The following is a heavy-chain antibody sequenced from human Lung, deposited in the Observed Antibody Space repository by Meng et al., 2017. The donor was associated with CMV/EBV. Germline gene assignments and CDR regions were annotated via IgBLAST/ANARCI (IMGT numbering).Heavy chain of an antibody. V-gene: IGHV3-49*04. D-gene: IGHD7-27*01. CDR2: IRSKSYGGTT. J-gene: IGHJ4*02. CDR3: TRTWLTGDTYYFDY. Sequence: GESXKISXAASGFAFGDYAMSWVRQAPGKGLEWVSFIRSKSYGGTTLYAASVKGRFTISRDDSKGVAYLQMNSLRTEDTAVYYCTRTWLTGDTYYFDYWGQGTLVTVSS. CDR1: GFAFGDYA.